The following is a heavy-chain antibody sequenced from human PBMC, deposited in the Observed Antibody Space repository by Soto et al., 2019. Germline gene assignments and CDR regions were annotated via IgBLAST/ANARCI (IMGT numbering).Heavy chain of an antibody. V-gene: IGHV1-3*05. CDR1: GYTFTSYA. CDR2: INAGNGNT. Sequence: QVQLVQSGAEEKKPGASVKVSCKASGYTFTSYAMHWVRQAPGQRLEWMGWINAGNGNTKYSQKFQGRVTITRDTSASTAYMELSSLGSEDTAVYYCARSIVVVTALDYWGQVTLVTVSS. D-gene: IGHD2-21*02. J-gene: IGHJ4*02. CDR3: ARSIVVVTALDY.